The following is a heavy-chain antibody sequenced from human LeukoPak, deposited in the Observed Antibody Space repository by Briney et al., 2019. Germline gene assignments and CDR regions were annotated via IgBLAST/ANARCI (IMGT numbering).Heavy chain of an antibody. V-gene: IGHV1-18*01. D-gene: IGHD4-23*01. J-gene: IGHJ3*01. Sequence: ASVKVSCKASGYSFASYGISWVRQAPGQGLEWMGWISGYNGNTRYAQNEEGRVTMTTDTSTSTAYMELRSLRSDDTAVYYCAAEIYGGNTDCCTFDFWGPGTPVTVSS. CDR2: ISGYNGNT. CDR1: GYSFASYG. CDR3: AAEIYGGNTDCCTFDF.